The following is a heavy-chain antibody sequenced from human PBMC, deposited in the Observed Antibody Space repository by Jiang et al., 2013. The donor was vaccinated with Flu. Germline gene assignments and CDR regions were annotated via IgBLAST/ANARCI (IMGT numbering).Heavy chain of an antibody. CDR3: AREEVSAAGTADY. V-gene: IGHV7-4-1*02. D-gene: IGHD6-13*01. Sequence: TFTSYAMNWVRQAPGQGLEWIGMDQHQHWKPNVCPGLHRTVCLXLGHSVSTAYLQISSLKAEDTAVYYCAREEVSAAGTADYWGQGTLVTVSS. CDR1: TFTSYA. J-gene: IGHJ4*02. CDR2: QHQHWKP.